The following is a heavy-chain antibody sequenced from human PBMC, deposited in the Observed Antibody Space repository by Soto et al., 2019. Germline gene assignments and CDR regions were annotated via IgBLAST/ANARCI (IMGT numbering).Heavy chain of an antibody. D-gene: IGHD2-2*01. J-gene: IGHJ4*02. CDR3: ARDLALEPAAIGY. CDR1: GFTFSSYG. Sequence: GGSLRLSCAASGFTFSSYGMHWVRQAPGKGLEWVAVIWYDGSNKYYADSVKGRFTISRDNSKNTLYLQMNSLRAEDTAVYYCARDLALEPAAIGYWGQGTLVTVSS. CDR2: IWYDGSNK. V-gene: IGHV3-33*01.